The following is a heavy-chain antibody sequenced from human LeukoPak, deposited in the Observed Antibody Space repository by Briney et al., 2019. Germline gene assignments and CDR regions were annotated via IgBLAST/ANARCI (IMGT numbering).Heavy chain of an antibody. V-gene: IGHV3-48*04. Sequence: GGSLRLSCAASGFIFSSYSMNRVRQSPGKGLEWLSYINNSSSLIYYADSVKGRFTISRDNAENSLHLQMNSLRVEDTAIYFCARGGMASPDYWDQGTLVSVSS. CDR1: GFIFSSYS. D-gene: IGHD3-16*01. J-gene: IGHJ4*02. CDR2: INNSSSLI. CDR3: ARGGMASPDY.